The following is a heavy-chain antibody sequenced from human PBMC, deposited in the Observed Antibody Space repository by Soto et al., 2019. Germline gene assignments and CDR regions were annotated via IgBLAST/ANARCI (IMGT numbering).Heavy chain of an antibody. J-gene: IGHJ5*02. CDR2: ISGSGGST. CDR1: GFTFSSYA. CDR3: AKDQRSYDFWSGYYISWFDP. D-gene: IGHD3-3*01. V-gene: IGHV3-23*01. Sequence: PGGSLRLSCAASGFTFSSYAMSWVRQAPGKGLEWVSAISGSGGSTYYADSVKGRFTISRDNSKNTRYLQMNSLRAEDTAVYYCAKDQRSYDFWSGYYISWFDPWGQGTLVTVSS.